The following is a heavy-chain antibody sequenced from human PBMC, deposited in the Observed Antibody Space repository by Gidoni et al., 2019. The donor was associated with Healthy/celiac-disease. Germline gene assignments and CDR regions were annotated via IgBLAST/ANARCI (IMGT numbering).Heavy chain of an antibody. CDR3: ARLEGYDSSGYYYGHAFDI. V-gene: IGHV4-39*01. J-gene: IGHJ3*02. Sequence: QLQLQESGPGLVKPSETLSLTCTVSGGSISSSSYYWGWIRQPPGKGLEWIGSIYYSGSTYYNPSLKSRVTISVDTSKNQFSLKLSSVTAADTAVYYCARLEGYDSSGYYYGHAFDIWGQGTMVTVSS. D-gene: IGHD3-22*01. CDR1: GGSISSSSYY. CDR2: IYYSGST.